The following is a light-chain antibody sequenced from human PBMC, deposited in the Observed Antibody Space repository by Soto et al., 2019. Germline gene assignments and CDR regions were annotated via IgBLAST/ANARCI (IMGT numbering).Light chain of an antibody. CDR1: QSVSSN. CDR2: GAS. Sequence: IVMTQSPATLSVSPGESATLSCRASQSVSSNLAWYQQTPGQAPRLLIHGASTRAAGVPARFRGSGSGTGFTLTISSLQSEDFGVYYCQHYNTWPPYTFGQGTKLEI. CDR3: QHYNTWPPYT. V-gene: IGKV3-15*01. J-gene: IGKJ2*01.